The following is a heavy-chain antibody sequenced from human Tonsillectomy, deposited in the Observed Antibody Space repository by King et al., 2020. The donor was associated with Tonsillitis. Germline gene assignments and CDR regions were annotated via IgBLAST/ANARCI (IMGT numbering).Heavy chain of an antibody. CDR1: GFTFSSYA. CDR3: ARAAAAGPNWFDP. V-gene: IGHV3-30*04. Sequence: QLVQSGGGVVQPGRSLRLSCAASGFTFSSYALHWVRQAPGKGLEWVAFISYDGSNKYYADSVKGRFTISRDNSKNTLYLQMNSLRAEDTAVYYCARAAAAGPNWFDPWGQGTLVTISS. J-gene: IGHJ5*02. CDR2: ISYDGSNK. D-gene: IGHD6-13*01.